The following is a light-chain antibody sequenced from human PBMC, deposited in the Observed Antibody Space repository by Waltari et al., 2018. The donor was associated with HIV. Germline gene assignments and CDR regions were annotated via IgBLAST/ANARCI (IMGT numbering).Light chain of an antibody. Sequence: IQMTQSPSFLSASVGDRVTITCRATESIGRYLNWYQQKPGKAPKLLIHTASTLESGVPSRFSGSGSEAVFTLTIKSLQPEDFATYFCQQSYRIPRTFGQGTTLEIK. CDR2: TAS. V-gene: IGKV1-39*01. J-gene: IGKJ2*02. CDR1: ESIGRY. CDR3: QQSYRIPRT.